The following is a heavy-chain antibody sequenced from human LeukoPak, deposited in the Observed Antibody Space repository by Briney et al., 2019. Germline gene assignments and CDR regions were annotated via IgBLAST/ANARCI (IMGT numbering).Heavy chain of an antibody. CDR2: ISSNGGST. D-gene: IGHD1-26*01. J-gene: IGHJ6*02. CDR1: GFTFSSYS. V-gene: IGHV3-64*01. Sequence: GGSLRLSCAASGFTFSSYSRHWVRQAPGKGLEYGSAISSNGGSTYYANSGKVRFTISRDNSKNTLYLQMGSLRAEDMAVYYCARGKSESYFCYYGMDVWGQGTTVTVSS. CDR3: ARGKSESYFCYYGMDV.